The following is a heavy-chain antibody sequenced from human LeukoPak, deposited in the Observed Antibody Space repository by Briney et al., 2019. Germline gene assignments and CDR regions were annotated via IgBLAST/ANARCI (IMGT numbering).Heavy chain of an antibody. V-gene: IGHV3-23*01. CDR2: ISGSGGRT. D-gene: IGHD5-12*01. CDR1: GFTFSSYA. J-gene: IGHJ4*02. Sequence: PGGSLRLSCAASGFTFSSYAMSWVRQAPGKGLEWVSAISGSGGRTYYADSVKGRFTISRDNSKNTLYLQMNSLRAEDTAVYYCAKDIVATRGVGVFDYWGQGTLVTVSS. CDR3: AKDIVATRGVGVFDY.